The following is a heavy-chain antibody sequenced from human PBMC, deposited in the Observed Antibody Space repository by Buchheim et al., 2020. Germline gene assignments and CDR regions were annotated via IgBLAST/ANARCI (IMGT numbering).Heavy chain of an antibody. CDR2: INHSGST. V-gene: IGHV4-34*01. CDR3: ARGPARTNYDFWSGYSSFYGMDV. CDR1: GGSFSGYY. D-gene: IGHD3-3*01. J-gene: IGHJ6*02. Sequence: QVQLQQWGAGLLKPSETLSLTCAVYGGSFSGYYWSWIRQPPGKGLEWIGEINHSGSTNYNPSLKSRVTISVDTSKTHISLKLSSVTAADTAVYYCARGPARTNYDFWSGYSSFYGMDVWGQGTT.